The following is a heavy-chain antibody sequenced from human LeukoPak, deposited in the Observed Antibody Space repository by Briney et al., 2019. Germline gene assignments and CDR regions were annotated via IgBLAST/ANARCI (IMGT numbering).Heavy chain of an antibody. J-gene: IGHJ4*02. D-gene: IGHD4-17*01. CDR1: GGSFSGYY. CDR2: INHSGST. CDR3: AHLYGDYTYFDY. V-gene: IGHV4-34*01. Sequence: PSETLSLTCAVYGGSFSGYYWSWIRRPPGKGLEWIGEINHSGSTNYNPSLKSRVTISVDTSKNQFSLKLSSVTAADTAVYYCAHLYGDYTYFDYWGQGTLVTVSS.